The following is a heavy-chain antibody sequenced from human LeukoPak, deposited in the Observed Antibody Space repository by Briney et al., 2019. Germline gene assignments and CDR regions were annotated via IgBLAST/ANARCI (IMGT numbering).Heavy chain of an antibody. Sequence: ASVKVSCKASGYTFTGYYMHWVRQAPGQGLEWMGWINPNSGGTNYAQKFQGRVTMTRDTSISTAYMELSRLRSDDTAVYYCARDRPRAGKYYYYYYMDVWGKGTTVTISS. CDR1: GYTFTGYY. J-gene: IGHJ6*03. CDR2: INPNSGGT. CDR3: ARDRPRAGKYYYYYYMDV. V-gene: IGHV1-2*02. D-gene: IGHD1-1*01.